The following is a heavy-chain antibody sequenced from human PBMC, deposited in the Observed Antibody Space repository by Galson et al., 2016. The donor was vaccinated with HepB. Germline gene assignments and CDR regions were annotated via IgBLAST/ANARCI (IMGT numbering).Heavy chain of an antibody. D-gene: IGHD3-10*01. Sequence: SLRLSCAASGFSFSNYALHWVRQAPGKGLEWMAVVSYDGSDQWYADSVKGRCTVSRDNSKNTAYLLMNGLSAEDTAVYYCARSRGSGRFDYWGQGTLVTVSS. CDR2: VSYDGSDQ. CDR3: ARSRGSGRFDY. V-gene: IGHV3-30*04. J-gene: IGHJ4*02. CDR1: GFSFSNYA.